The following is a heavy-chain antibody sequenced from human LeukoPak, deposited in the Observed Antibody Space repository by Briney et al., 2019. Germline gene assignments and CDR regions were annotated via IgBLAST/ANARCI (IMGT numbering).Heavy chain of an antibody. CDR3: AREYGGFDY. CDR2: ISSSSSYI. CDR1: GFIFSSYS. Sequence: PGGSLRLSCAAPGFIFSSYSMNWVRQAPGKGLEWVSSISSSSSYIDYADSVKGRFTISRDNARNSLYLQMNSLRAEDTAVYYCAREYGGFDYWGQGTLVTVSS. V-gene: IGHV3-21*01. J-gene: IGHJ4*02. D-gene: IGHD4-23*01.